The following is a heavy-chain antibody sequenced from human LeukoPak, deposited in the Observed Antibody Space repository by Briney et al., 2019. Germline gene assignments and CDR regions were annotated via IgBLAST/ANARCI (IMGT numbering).Heavy chain of an antibody. CDR2: ISAYNGNT. D-gene: IGHD6-6*01. Sequence: GASVKVSCKASGYTFTSYGISWVRQAPGQGLEWMGWISAYNGNTNYAQKLQGRVTMTIDTSTSTAYMELMSLRSDDTAVYYCATLYSSSEGSRYWYFDLWGRGTLVTVSS. CDR3: ATLYSSSEGSRYWYFDL. CDR1: GYTFTSYG. J-gene: IGHJ2*01. V-gene: IGHV1-18*01.